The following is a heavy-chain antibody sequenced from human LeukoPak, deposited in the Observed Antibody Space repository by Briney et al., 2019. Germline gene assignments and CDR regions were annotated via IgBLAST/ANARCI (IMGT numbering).Heavy chain of an antibody. CDR1: GYTFTSYY. CDR2: INPSGGST. J-gene: IGHJ4*02. Sequence: ASVKVSCKASGYTFTSYYMHWVRQAPGQGLEWMGIINPSGGSTSYAQKFQGRVTMTRDTSTSTVYMELSSLRSEDTAVYYCAREKWYYGSGSYHFDYWGQGTLVTVSS. D-gene: IGHD3-10*01. CDR3: AREKWYYGSGSYHFDY. V-gene: IGHV1-46*01.